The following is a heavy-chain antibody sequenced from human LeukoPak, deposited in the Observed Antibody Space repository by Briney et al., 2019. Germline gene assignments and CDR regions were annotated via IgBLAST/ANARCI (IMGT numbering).Heavy chain of an antibody. CDR3: AKLGFDSSGSHTLFDY. J-gene: IGHJ4*02. D-gene: IGHD3-22*01. Sequence: GGSLRLSCVASGFTFSSYAMHWVRQGPGKGLEWLAITSYDGRNNHYGDSVKGRFTISRDNSKNTLYLQMNSLRAEDTAVYYCAKLGFDSSGSHTLFDYWGQGTQVTVSS. V-gene: IGHV3-30*18. CDR2: TSYDGRNN. CDR1: GFTFSSYA.